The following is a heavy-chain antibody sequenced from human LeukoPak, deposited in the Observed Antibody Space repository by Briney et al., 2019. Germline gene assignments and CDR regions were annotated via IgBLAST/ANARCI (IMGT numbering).Heavy chain of an antibody. D-gene: IGHD6-25*01. CDR2: ISKDGSIT. Sequence: GGSLRLSCVSSGFTFTDSWMHSVRHAPGKGPEWVSRISKDGSITVYADSAKGRFTVSRDNAKNFVYLEVTSLRREDTAVYYCARGGFSGSFYKFSWGQGTLVTVAS. CDR1: GFTFTDSW. V-gene: IGHV3-74*01. J-gene: IGHJ4*02. CDR3: ARGGFSGSFYKFS.